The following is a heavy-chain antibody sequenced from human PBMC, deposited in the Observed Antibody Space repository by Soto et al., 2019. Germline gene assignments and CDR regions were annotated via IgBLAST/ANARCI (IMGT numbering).Heavy chain of an antibody. CDR3: AKSSGGLWFGPTYYFDY. D-gene: IGHD3-10*01. CDR1: GFTFSSYA. Sequence: PGGSLRLSCAAFGFTFSSYAMTWVRQAPGKGLEWVSAIGGSDGSTYYADSVKGRITISRNNSKKTVYLQMKSLKAEDTAIYCCAKSSGGLWFGPTYYFDYWGQGT. V-gene: IGHV3-23*01. CDR2: IGGSDGST. J-gene: IGHJ4*02.